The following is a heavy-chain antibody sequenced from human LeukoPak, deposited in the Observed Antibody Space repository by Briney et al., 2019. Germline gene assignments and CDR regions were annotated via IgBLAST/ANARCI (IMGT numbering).Heavy chain of an antibody. V-gene: IGHV4-59*08. Sequence: SETLSLTCTVSGDSISSYYWSWIRQPPGKGLEWIGSIYYGGSINYNPSLTSRVTISLDTSKNQFSLKLSSVTATDTAVYYCAGGGSGFDYWGQGTLVTVSS. J-gene: IGHJ4*02. CDR1: GDSISSYY. CDR2: IYYGGSI. CDR3: AGGGSGFDY. D-gene: IGHD1-26*01.